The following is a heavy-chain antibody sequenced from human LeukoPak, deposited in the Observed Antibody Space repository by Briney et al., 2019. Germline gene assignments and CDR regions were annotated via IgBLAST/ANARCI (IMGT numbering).Heavy chain of an antibody. CDR3: ARGDSSGYYPYH. Sequence: PTQSLTYAVACASIRSGDYCCGWVREPCGKGLQWIGNIYLSGNTYYNPSLKSRVTISVDRSKNQFSLKLSSVTAADTAVYYCARGDSSGYYPYHWGQGTLVTVSS. J-gene: IGHJ5*02. CDR2: IYLSGNT. CDR1: CASIRSGDYC. D-gene: IGHD3-22*01. V-gene: IGHV4-30-2*01.